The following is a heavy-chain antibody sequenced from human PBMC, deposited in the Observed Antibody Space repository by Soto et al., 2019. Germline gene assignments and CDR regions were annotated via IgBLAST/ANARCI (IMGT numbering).Heavy chain of an antibody. CDR1: GFTFSGSA. J-gene: IGHJ6*02. V-gene: IGHV3-73*01. Sequence: GGSLRLSCAASGFTFSGSAMHWVRQASGKGLEWVGRIRSKANSYATAYAASVKGRFTISRDDSKNTAYLQMNSLKTEDTAVYYCTRLGIAAAGTYYYYYGMDVWGQGTTVTVSS. D-gene: IGHD6-13*01. CDR2: IRSKANSYAT. CDR3: TRLGIAAAGTYYYYYGMDV.